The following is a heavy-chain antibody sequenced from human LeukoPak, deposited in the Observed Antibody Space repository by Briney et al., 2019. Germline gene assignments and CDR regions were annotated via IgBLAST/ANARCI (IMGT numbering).Heavy chain of an antibody. J-gene: IGHJ4*02. D-gene: IGHD5-18*01. CDR2: IYYSGST. Sequence: SETLSLTCTVSGDSISSSDNYWSWIRQPPGKGLEWIGYIYYSGSTNYNPSLKSRVTISVDTSKNQFSLKLSSVTAADTAVYYCARRGSNSYGYDYWGQGTLVTVSS. CDR1: GDSISSSDNY. V-gene: IGHV4-61*05. CDR3: ARRGSNSYGYDY.